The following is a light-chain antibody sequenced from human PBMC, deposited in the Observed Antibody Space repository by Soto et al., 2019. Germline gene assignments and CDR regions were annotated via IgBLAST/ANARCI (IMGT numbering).Light chain of an antibody. Sequence: AIQLTQSPSSLSASVGDRVTITCRARQGISSALAWYQQKPGKAPKLLIYDASSLESAVPSRFSGSGSGTDFTLTISSLQPEDFATYYCQQFNSYPLFGQGTKLEIK. CDR1: QGISSA. J-gene: IGKJ2*01. CDR2: DAS. CDR3: QQFNSYPL. V-gene: IGKV1-13*02.